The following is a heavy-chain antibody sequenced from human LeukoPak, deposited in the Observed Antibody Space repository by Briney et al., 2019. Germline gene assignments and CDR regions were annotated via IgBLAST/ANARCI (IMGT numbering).Heavy chain of an antibody. CDR2: IKQDGSEK. CDR3: ARDPLSSVVGATL. CDR1: GFTFSSYW. V-gene: IGHV3-7*01. D-gene: IGHD1-26*01. Sequence: GGSLRLTCAASGFTFSSYWMSWVRQAPGKGLEWVANIKQDGSEKYYVDSVKGRFTISRDNAKNSLYLQMNSLRAEDTAVYYCARDPLSSVVGATLWGQGTLVTVSS. J-gene: IGHJ4*02.